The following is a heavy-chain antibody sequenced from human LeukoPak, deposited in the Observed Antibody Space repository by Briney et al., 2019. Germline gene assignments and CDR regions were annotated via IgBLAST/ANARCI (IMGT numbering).Heavy chain of an antibody. Sequence: PSETLSLTCTVSGASISSYYWSWLRQPPGKGLEGIAYIYYSGITNCNPSLKSRVTISVDTSKNQFSLKLSSVTAADTAVYYCARHRQYDTDAFDIWDQGTMVTVSS. CDR1: GASISSYY. CDR2: IYYSGIT. CDR3: ARHRQYDTDAFDI. V-gene: IGHV4-59*08. D-gene: IGHD3-22*01. J-gene: IGHJ3*02.